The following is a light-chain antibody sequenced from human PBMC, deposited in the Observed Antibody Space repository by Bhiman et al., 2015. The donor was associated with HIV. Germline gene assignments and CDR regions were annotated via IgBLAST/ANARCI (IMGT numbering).Light chain of an antibody. CDR1: SSDVGGYNY. V-gene: IGLV2-14*01. CDR2: DLS. J-gene: IGLJ2*01. Sequence: QSALTQPASVSGSPGQSITISCTGTSSDVGGYNYVSWYQQHPGKAPKLMIYDLSKRPSGVSNRFSGSKSGNTASLTISGLQAEDEADYYCSSYANVGSSSFVFGGGTKLTVL. CDR3: SSYANVGSSSFV.